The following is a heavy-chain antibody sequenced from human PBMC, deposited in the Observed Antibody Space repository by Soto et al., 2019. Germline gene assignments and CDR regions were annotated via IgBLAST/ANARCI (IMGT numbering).Heavy chain of an antibody. CDR2: FNPSGTST. CDR1: GYTFTNYY. D-gene: IGHD5-18*01. J-gene: IGHJ4*02. Sequence: QVQLVQSGAEVKKPGASVKVSCKASGYTFTNYYMHWVRQAPGQGLECMGIFNPSGTSTTYAQKFQGRVTMTRDTSTSTVYLELNSLRSDDTAVYYCARALPRSSGYSYGALDYWGQGTLVTVSS. V-gene: IGHV1-46*01. CDR3: ARALPRSSGYSYGALDY.